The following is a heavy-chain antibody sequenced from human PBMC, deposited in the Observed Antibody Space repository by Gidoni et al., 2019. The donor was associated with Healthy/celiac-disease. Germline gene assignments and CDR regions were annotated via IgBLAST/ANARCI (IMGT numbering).Heavy chain of an antibody. Sequence: EVQLVESGGGLVKPGGSLRLSCAASGFTFSNAWMSWVRQAPGKGLEWVGRIKSKTDGGTTDYAAPVKGRFTISRDDSKNTLYLQMNSLKTEDTAVYYCTTDITPGDYKAFDIWGQGTMVTVSS. V-gene: IGHV3-15*01. CDR2: IKSKTDGGTT. CDR3: TTDITPGDYKAFDI. J-gene: IGHJ3*02. CDR1: GFTFSNAW. D-gene: IGHD4-17*01.